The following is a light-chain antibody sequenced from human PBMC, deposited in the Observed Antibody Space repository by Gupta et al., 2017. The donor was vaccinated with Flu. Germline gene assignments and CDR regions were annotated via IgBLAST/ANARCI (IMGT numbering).Light chain of an antibody. CDR3: MQGLQTPS. CDR2: LGS. V-gene: IGKV2-28*01. Sequence: DIVMYQSPLTLTVTPGEAASISCRSSQSLLHSNGYNYLDWYLQKPGQSPQLLIYLGSTRASGVSDRFSGSGSGRDFTLKISRVEAEDVGVYYCMQGLQTPSFGQGTKLEMK. CDR1: QSLLHSNGYNY. J-gene: IGKJ2*01.